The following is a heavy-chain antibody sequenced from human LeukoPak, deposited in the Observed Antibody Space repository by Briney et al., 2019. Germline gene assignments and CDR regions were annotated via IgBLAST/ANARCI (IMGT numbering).Heavy chain of an antibody. CDR1: GYTFTGYF. Sequence: ASVKVSCKAPGYTFTGYFMHWVRQAPGQGLEWMGWSNPNSGGTNYAQKFQGRVTMTRDTSISTAYMELSSLRSDDTAVYYCARQELVDIVATTYWGQGTLVTVSS. V-gene: IGHV1-2*02. CDR2: SNPNSGGT. D-gene: IGHD5-12*01. J-gene: IGHJ4*02. CDR3: ARQELVDIVATTY.